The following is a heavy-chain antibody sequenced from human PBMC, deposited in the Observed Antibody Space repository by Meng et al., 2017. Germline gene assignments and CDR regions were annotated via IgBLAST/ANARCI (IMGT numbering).Heavy chain of an antibody. CDR1: GGSISSGGYY. D-gene: IGHD6-19*01. CDR2: IYYSGST. Sequence: VHIQESGPGRVKPSQTLSLTCTVSGGSISSGGYYWSWLRQHPGKGLEWIGYIYYSGSTYYNPSLKSRVTISVDTSKNQFSLKLSSVTAADTAVYYCARDQGGSGSFGFAFDIWGQGTMVTVSS. J-gene: IGHJ3*02. CDR3: ARDQGGSGSFGFAFDI. V-gene: IGHV4-31*03.